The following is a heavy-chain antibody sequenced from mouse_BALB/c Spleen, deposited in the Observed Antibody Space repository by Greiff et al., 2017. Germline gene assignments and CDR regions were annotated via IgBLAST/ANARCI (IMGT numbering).Heavy chain of an antibody. V-gene: IGHV1-31*01. Sequence: VQLQQSGPELVKPGASVKISCKASGYSFTGYYMHWVKQSHVKSLEWIGRINPYNGATSYNQNFKDKASLTVDKSSSTAYMELHSLTSEDSAVYYCARGDYGNYGAMDYWGQGTSVTVSS. CDR1: GYSFTGYY. CDR3: ARGDYGNYGAMDY. J-gene: IGHJ4*01. D-gene: IGHD2-1*01. CDR2: INPYNGAT.